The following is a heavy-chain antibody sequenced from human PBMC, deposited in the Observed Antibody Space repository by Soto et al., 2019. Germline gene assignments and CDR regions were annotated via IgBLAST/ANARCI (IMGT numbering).Heavy chain of an antibody. Sequence: QVQLQESGPGLVKPSQTLSLTCTVSGGSISSGDYYWSWIRQPPGKGLEWIGYIYYSGSTYYNPSLKSRVTRSVDTSKNQFCLKLSSVTAADTDVYYCARERSGGPAAAIDYWGQGTLVTVSS. V-gene: IGHV4-30-4*01. CDR1: GGSISSGDYY. CDR3: ARERSGGPAAAIDY. CDR2: IYYSGST. J-gene: IGHJ4*02. D-gene: IGHD2-2*01.